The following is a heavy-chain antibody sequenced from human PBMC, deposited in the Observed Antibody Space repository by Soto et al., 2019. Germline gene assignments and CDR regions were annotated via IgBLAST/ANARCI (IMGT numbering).Heavy chain of an antibody. Sequence: SVKVSCKASGGTFSSYAISWVRQAPGQGLEWMGGIIPIFGTANYAQKFQGRVTITADESTSTAYMELSSLRSEDTAVYYCAREATIFGVVAWFDPWGQGTLVTVSS. CDR3: AREATIFGVVAWFDP. D-gene: IGHD3-3*01. J-gene: IGHJ5*02. CDR2: IIPIFGTA. CDR1: GGTFSSYA. V-gene: IGHV1-69*13.